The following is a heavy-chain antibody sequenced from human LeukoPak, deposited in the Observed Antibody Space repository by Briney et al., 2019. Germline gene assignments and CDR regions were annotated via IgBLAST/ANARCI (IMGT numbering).Heavy chain of an antibody. CDR2: IKQDGSEK. CDR1: GFTFSSYW. Sequence: GGSLRLSCAASGFTFSSYWMSWVRQAPGKGLEWVANIKQDGSEKYYVDSVKGRFTISRDNAKNSLYLQMNSLRAEDTAVYYCARGLHSYDFWSGYYRGDAFDIWGQGTMVTVSS. J-gene: IGHJ3*02. CDR3: ARGLHSYDFWSGYYRGDAFDI. V-gene: IGHV3-7*01. D-gene: IGHD3-3*01.